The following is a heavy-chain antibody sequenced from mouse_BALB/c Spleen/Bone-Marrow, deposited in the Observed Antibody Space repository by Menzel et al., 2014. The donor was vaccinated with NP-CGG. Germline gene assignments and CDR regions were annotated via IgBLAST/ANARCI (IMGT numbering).Heavy chain of an antibody. D-gene: IGHD3-1*01. CDR2: ISSGGST. V-gene: IGHV5-6-5*01. J-gene: IGHJ2*01. CDR3: ARGDIPRYYFDY. CDR1: GFIFSRYA. Sequence: EVKLVESGGGLVKPGGSLKLSCAASGFIFSRYAMSWVRQTPEKRLEGVASISSGGSTSFPDSVKGRFTISRDNARNILYLQMSSLRSEDTAMYYCARGDIPRYYFDYWGQGTTLTVSS.